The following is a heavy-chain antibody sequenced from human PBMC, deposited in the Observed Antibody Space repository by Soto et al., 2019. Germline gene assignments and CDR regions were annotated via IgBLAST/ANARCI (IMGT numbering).Heavy chain of an antibody. Sequence: GESLKISCKGSGYSFTSYWIGWVRQMPGKGLEWMGIIYPGDSDTRYSPSVQGQGTISADKSISTAYLKWSSLKASDTAMYYCARYCSGGSCIPYYYYGMDVWGQGTTVTVSS. V-gene: IGHV5-51*01. CDR3: ARYCSGGSCIPYYYYGMDV. J-gene: IGHJ6*02. CDR2: IYPGDSDT. CDR1: GYSFTSYW. D-gene: IGHD2-15*01.